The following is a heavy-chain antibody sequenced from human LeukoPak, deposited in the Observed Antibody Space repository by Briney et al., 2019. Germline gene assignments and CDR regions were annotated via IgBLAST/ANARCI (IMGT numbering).Heavy chain of an antibody. CDR3: ARDIGGMAGTLGSFDA. D-gene: IGHD5-24*01. J-gene: IGHJ5*02. CDR2: IYYSGST. V-gene: IGHV4-61*08. Sequence: PSETLSLTCTVSGGSVSSGGYYWSWIRQPPGKGLEWIGYIYYSGSTSYKPSLKSRVTISVDTSKNQFSLKLSSVTAADTAVYYCARDIGGMAGTLGSFDAWGQGTLVTVSS. CDR1: GGSVSSGGYY.